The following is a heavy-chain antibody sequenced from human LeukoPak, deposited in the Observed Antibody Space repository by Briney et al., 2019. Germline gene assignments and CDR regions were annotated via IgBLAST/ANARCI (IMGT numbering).Heavy chain of an antibody. V-gene: IGHV3-74*01. J-gene: IGHJ4*02. CDR2: INSDGSST. CDR1: GFTFSSYW. D-gene: IGHD3-10*01. CDR3: ARTGSGREYFDY. Sequence: GGSLRLSCAASGFTFSSYWMHWVRQAPGKGLVWVSRINSDGSSTSYADSVKGRFTISRDNAKNTLYLQMNSLRAEDTAVYYCARTGSGREYFDYWGQGTLVTVSS.